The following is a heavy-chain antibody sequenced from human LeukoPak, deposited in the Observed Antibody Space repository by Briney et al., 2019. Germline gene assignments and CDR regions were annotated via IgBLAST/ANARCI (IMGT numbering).Heavy chain of an antibody. CDR2: IYYSGSI. Sequence: SETLSLTCTVSGGSISSSSYYWGWIRQPPGKGLEWIGSIYYSGSIYYNPSLKSRVTISVDTSKNQFSLKLSSVTAADTAVYYCARGVGSRYCSGGSCYSDFWGQGTLVTVSS. V-gene: IGHV4-39*07. D-gene: IGHD2-15*01. J-gene: IGHJ4*02. CDR3: ARGVGSRYCSGGSCYSDF. CDR1: GGSISSSSYY.